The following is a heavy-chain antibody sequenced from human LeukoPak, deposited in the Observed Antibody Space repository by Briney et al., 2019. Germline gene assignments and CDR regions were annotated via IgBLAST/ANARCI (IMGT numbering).Heavy chain of an antibody. CDR2: ISWDGGST. D-gene: IGHD3-3*01. V-gene: IGHV3-43*01. J-gene: IGHJ6*03. CDR3: AKGSYYDLYYMDV. Sequence: GGSLRLSCAASGFTFDDYTMYWVRQAPGKGLEWVSLISWDGGSTYYADSVKGRFTISRDNGKNSLYLQMNSLRTEDTALYYCAKGSYYDLYYMDVWGKGTTVTVSS. CDR1: GFTFDDYT.